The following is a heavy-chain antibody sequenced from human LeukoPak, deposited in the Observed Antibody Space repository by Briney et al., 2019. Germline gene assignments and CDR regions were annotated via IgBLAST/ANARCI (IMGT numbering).Heavy chain of an antibody. V-gene: IGHV3-74*01. CDR2: INSDGSST. D-gene: IGHD3-10*01. CDR3: VLVRGGGSEY. CDR1: GFTFSSYW. Sequence: GGSLRLSCAASGFTFSSYWMHWVRQAPGKGLVWVSRINSDGSSTSYADSVKGRFTISRDNSKNTLYLQMNSLRAEDTAVYYCVLVRGGGSEYWGQGTLVTVSS. J-gene: IGHJ4*02.